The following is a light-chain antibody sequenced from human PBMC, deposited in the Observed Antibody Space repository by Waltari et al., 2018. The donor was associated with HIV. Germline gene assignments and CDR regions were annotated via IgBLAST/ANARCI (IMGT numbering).Light chain of an antibody. CDR1: SSDVGGYNF. Sequence: SPGQSITISCTGTSSDVGGYNFVSWYQQHPGNAPKLMIYEVSNRPSGVSNRLSGSKSGNTASLTISGLQAEDEADYYCSSYTSSSTVVFGGGTKLTVL. CDR2: EVS. CDR3: SSYTSSSTVV. J-gene: IGLJ3*02. V-gene: IGLV2-14*01.